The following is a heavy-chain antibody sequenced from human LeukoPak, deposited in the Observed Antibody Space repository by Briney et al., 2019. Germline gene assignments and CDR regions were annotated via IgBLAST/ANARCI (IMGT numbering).Heavy chain of an antibody. Sequence: GGSLRLSCAASGFTFSNAWVSWVRQAPGKGLEWVGRTKSKTDGGTTDYAAPVKGRFTISRDDSKNTLYLQMNSLKTEDTAVYYCTTSSIVGASLWGQGTLVTVSS. CDR3: TTSSIVGASL. CDR1: GFTFSNAW. V-gene: IGHV3-15*01. CDR2: TKSKTDGGTT. J-gene: IGHJ4*02. D-gene: IGHD1-26*01.